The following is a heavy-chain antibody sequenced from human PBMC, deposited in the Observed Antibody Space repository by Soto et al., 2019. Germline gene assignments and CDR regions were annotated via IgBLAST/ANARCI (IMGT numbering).Heavy chain of an antibody. J-gene: IGHJ4*02. D-gene: IGHD3-16*02. V-gene: IGHV1-18*01. Sequence: ASVKVSCKASGYTFTSYGISWVRQAPGQGLEWMGWISAYNGNTNYAQKLQGRVTMTTDTSTSTAYMELRSLRSDDTAVYYCARPYYDYVWGSYRYDYWGQGTLVTVSS. CDR2: ISAYNGNT. CDR1: GYTFTSYG. CDR3: ARPYYDYVWGSYRYDY.